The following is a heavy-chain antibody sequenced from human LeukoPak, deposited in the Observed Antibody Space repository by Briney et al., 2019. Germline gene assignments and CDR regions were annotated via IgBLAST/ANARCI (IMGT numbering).Heavy chain of an antibody. CDR3: ARGIAAADNWFDP. Sequence: PSETLSLTCTVSGYSISSGYYWGWIRQPPGKGLEWIGSIYHSGSTYYNPSLKSRVTISVDTSKNQFSLKLSSVTAADTAVYYCARGIAAADNWFDPWGQGTLVTVSS. CDR1: GYSISSGYY. CDR2: IYHSGST. J-gene: IGHJ5*02. V-gene: IGHV4-38-2*02. D-gene: IGHD6-13*01.